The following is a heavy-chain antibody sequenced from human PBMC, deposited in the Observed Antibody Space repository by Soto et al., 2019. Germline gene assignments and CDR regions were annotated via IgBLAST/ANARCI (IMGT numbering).Heavy chain of an antibody. V-gene: IGHV5-51*01. D-gene: IGHD1-26*01. CDR3: ARHREGFYYYYGMDV. J-gene: IGHJ6*02. Sequence: PGESLKISCKGSGYSFTSYWIGWVRQMPGKGLEWMGIIYPGDSDTRYSPSFQGQVTISADKSISTAYLQWSSLKASDTAMYYCARHREGFYYYYGMDVWGQGTTVTVSS. CDR1: GYSFTSYW. CDR2: IYPGDSDT.